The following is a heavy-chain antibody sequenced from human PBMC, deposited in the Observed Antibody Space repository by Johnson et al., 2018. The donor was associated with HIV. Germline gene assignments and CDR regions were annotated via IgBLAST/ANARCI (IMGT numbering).Heavy chain of an antibody. CDR3: ARAPGYSRAFDI. V-gene: IGHV3-66*01. CDR1: GFTVSSNY. CDR2: IQSGGGT. J-gene: IGHJ3*02. D-gene: IGHD5-18*01. Sequence: MLLVESEGGLVQPGGSLRLSCTASGFTVSSNYMSWVRQAPGTGLKWVAIIQSGGGTYHADSVKGRFTISRDNSKNTLYLQMNRLRAEDTAVYYCARAPGYSRAFDIWGQGTMVTVST.